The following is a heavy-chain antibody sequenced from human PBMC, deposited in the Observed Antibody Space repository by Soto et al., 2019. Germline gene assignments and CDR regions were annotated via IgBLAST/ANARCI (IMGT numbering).Heavy chain of an antibody. CDR2: ISSSSSYI. V-gene: IGHV3-21*01. CDR3: ARDLIVGAKGGGDY. Sequence: GGSLRLSCAASGFTFSSYSMNWVRQAPGKGLEWVSSISSSSSYIYYADSVKGRFTISRDNAKNSLYLQMNSLRAEDTAVYYCARDLIVGAKGGGDYWGQGTLVTVSS. J-gene: IGHJ4*02. CDR1: GFTFSSYS. D-gene: IGHD1-26*01.